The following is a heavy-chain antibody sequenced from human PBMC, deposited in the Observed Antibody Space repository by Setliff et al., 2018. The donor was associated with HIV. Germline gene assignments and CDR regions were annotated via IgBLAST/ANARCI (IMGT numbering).Heavy chain of an antibody. Sequence: SETLSLTCAVYGGSFSGYYWSWIRQPPGKGLECIGEINHSGSTNHNPSLKSRVTISVDTSKKQFSLRLNSVTAADTAVYYCARPTTGLGGGAAFDIWGQGTMVTVSS. D-gene: IGHD2-8*01. J-gene: IGHJ3*02. CDR3: ARPTTGLGGGAAFDI. V-gene: IGHV4-34*01. CDR1: GGSFSGYY. CDR2: INHSGST.